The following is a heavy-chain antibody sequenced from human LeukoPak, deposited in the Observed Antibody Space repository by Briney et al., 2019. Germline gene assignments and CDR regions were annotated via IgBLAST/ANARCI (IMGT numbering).Heavy chain of an antibody. CDR2: INPNSGGT. CDR1: GYTFTGYY. CDR3: ATIPGYSSGWRFDY. D-gene: IGHD6-19*01. V-gene: IGHV1-2*02. Sequence: ASVKVSCKASGYTFTGYYMHWVRQAPGQGLEGMGWINPNSGGTNYAQKFQGRVTMTRDTSISTAYMELSRLRSDDTAVYYCATIPGYSSGWRFDYWGQGTLVTVSS. J-gene: IGHJ4*02.